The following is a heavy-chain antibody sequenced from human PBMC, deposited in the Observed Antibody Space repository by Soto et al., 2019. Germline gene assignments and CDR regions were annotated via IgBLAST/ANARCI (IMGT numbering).Heavy chain of an antibody. Sequence: PSETLSLTCTVSGGSISSYYWSWIRQPPGKGLEWIGYIYYSGSTNYNPSLKSRVTISVDTSKNQFSLKLSSVTAADTAVYYCARLIAAESHLPPFDPWGQGTLVTVS. D-gene: IGHD6-6*01. V-gene: IGHV4-59*08. CDR3: ARLIAAESHLPPFDP. J-gene: IGHJ5*02. CDR1: GGSISSYY. CDR2: IYYSGST.